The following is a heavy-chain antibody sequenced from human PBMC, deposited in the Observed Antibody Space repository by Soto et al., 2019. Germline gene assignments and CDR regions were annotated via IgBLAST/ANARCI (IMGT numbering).Heavy chain of an antibody. CDR3: ARDLYFDY. J-gene: IGHJ4*02. Sequence: EVQLVESGGGLVQPGGSLRLSCAASGFTVTSHYMSWVRQAPGKGLEWVSVIYSGGSTYYAVSVKGRFTISRDNSKNTLYLQMNSLRAEDTTLYYCARDLYFDYWGQGTLVTVSS. CDR1: GFTVTSHY. CDR2: IYSGGST. V-gene: IGHV3-66*01.